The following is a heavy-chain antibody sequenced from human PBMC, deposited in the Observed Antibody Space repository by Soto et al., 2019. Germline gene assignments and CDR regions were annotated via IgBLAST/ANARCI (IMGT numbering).Heavy chain of an antibody. J-gene: IGHJ6*02. Sequence: GASVKVSCKASGYSFTSYYIHWVRQAPGQGLEWMGIINPSGGITNYAQKFQARVTITRDTSTFTVYMDLSRLRSEDTAVYYCAGGQGRSYYESSLYYYYGMDVWGQGTTVTVSS. CDR2: INPSGGIT. CDR1: GYSFTSYY. D-gene: IGHD3-22*01. V-gene: IGHV1-46*01. CDR3: AGGQGRSYYESSLYYYYGMDV.